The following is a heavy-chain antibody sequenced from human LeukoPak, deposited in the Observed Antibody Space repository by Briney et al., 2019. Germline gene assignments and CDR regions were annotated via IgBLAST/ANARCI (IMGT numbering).Heavy chain of an antibody. CDR3: ALAVIASAFDFDI. V-gene: IGHV5-51*01. CDR1: GYRFASYW. J-gene: IGHJ3*02. CDR2: IYPADSDT. D-gene: IGHD2-21*01. Sequence: GESLQISCKGSGYRFASYWIGWVRQMPGKGLEWMGIIYPADSDTRYSPSFQGQVTISADKSIGTAYLQWSSLKASDTAIYYCALAVIASAFDFDIWGQGTMVTVSS.